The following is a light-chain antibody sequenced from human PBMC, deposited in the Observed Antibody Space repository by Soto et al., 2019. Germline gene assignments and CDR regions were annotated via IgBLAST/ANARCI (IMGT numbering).Light chain of an antibody. CDR3: LQDYNYPWT. J-gene: IGKJ1*01. Sequence: AIQMTQSPSSLSASVGDRVTITCRASQVIGSDLGWFQQRPGRAPRLLIYATSSLQSGVPSRFSGSGSGTDFTLTISSLQPEDFATYYCLQDYNYPWTFGIGTKVEIK. CDR2: ATS. V-gene: IGKV1-6*01. CDR1: QVIGSD.